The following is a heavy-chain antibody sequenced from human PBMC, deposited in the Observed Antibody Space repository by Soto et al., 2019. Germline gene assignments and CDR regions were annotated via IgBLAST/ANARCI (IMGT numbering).Heavy chain of an antibody. J-gene: IGHJ5*02. CDR3: ARDLQQLVLGNWFDL. CDR1: GYSISSGYY. CDR2: IYHSGST. V-gene: IGHV4-38-2*02. D-gene: IGHD6-13*01. Sequence: SETLSLTCAVSGYSISSGYYWGWIRQPPGKGLEWIGSIYHSGSTYYNPSLKSRVTISVDTSKNQFSLKLSSVTAADTAVYYCARDLQQLVLGNWFDLWGQGTLVTVSS.